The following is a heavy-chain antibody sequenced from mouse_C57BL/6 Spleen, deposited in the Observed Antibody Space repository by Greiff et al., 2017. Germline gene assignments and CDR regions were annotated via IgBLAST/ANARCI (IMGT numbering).Heavy chain of an antibody. CDR3: AITTVVDWYFDV. J-gene: IGHJ1*03. V-gene: IGHV5-9*01. CDR2: ISGGGGNT. CDR1: GFTFSSYT. D-gene: IGHD1-1*01. Sequence: EVNVVESGGGLVKPGGSLKLSCAASGFTFSSYTMSWVRQTPEKRLEWVATISGGGGNTYYPDSVKGRFTISRDNAKNTLYLQMSSLRSEDTALYYCAITTVVDWYFDVWGTGTTVTVSS.